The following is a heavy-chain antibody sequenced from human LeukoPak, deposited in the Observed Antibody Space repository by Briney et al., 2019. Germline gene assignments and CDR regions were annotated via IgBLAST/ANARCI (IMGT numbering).Heavy chain of an antibody. CDR2: IKQDGSAI. CDR1: EFTFSNYW. Sequence: GGSLRLSCAASEFTFSNYWMNWVRQAPGKGLEWVANIKQDGSAIYYVDSVKGRFTISRDNARNSLFLQMNSLRTEDTGVYYCASLIGDYWGPGILVTVSS. V-gene: IGHV3-7*01. D-gene: IGHD3-9*01. J-gene: IGHJ4*02. CDR3: ASLIGDY.